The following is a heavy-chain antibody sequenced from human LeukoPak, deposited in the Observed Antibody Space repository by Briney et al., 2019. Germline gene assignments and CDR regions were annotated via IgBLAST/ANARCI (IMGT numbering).Heavy chain of an antibody. J-gene: IGHJ4*02. D-gene: IGHD5-18*01. V-gene: IGHV3-30-3*01. CDR3: ARDLWDTAPFGY. CDR1: GFTFGSYA. Sequence: GGSLRLSCAASGFTFGSYAMHWVRQAPGKGLEWVAVISYDGSNKYYADSVKGRFTISRDNSKNTLYLQMNSLRAEDTAAYYCARDLWDTAPFGYWGQGTLVTVSS. CDR2: ISYDGSNK.